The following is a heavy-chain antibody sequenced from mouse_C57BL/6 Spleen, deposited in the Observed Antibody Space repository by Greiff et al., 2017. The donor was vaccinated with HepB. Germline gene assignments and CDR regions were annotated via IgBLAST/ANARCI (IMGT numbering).Heavy chain of an antibody. J-gene: IGHJ4*01. CDR3: TRPLRGDY. CDR2: IDPETGGT. V-gene: IGHV1-15*01. CDR1: GYTFTDYE. Sequence: VQLQQSGAELVRPGASVTLSCKASGYTFTDYEMHWVKQTPVHGLEWIGAIDPETGGTAYNQKFKGKAILTADKSSSPAYMELRSLTSEDSAVYYCTRPLRGDYWGQGTSVTVSS.